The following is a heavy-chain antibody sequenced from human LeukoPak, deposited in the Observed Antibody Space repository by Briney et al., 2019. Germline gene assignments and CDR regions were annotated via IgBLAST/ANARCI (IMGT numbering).Heavy chain of an antibody. CDR3: ARYVTRVTTYDY. D-gene: IGHD4-17*01. CDR1: GGSISSYY. J-gene: IGHJ4*02. V-gene: IGHV4-59*01. CDR2: IYYSGST. Sequence: SETLSLTCTVSGGSISSYYWSWIRQPPGKGLEWIGYIYYSGSTNYNPSLKSRVTISVDTSKNQFSLKLSSVTAADTAVYYCARYVTRVTTYDYWGQGTLVTVSS.